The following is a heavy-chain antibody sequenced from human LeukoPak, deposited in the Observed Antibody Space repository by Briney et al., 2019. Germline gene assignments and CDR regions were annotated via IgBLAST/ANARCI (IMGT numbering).Heavy chain of an antibody. D-gene: IGHD6-13*01. CDR2: ISDSGNAA. CDR1: GFTFKNYG. J-gene: IGHJ6*03. Sequence: PGGSLRLSCAASGFTFKNYGMSWFRQAPGKGLEWVSGISDSGNAAYYIDSVRGRFTISRDNSKNTLYLQMNSLRAEDTAVYYCAKDKAAASYYYYYYMDVWGKGTTVTISS. V-gene: IGHV3-23*01. CDR3: AKDKAAASYYYYYYMDV.